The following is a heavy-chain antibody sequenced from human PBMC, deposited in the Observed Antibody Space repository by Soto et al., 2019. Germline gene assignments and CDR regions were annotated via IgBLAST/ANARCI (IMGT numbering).Heavy chain of an antibody. CDR3: ARPRIAAASKRFDP. CDR2: IIPIFGTA. CDR1: GGSFSSYA. J-gene: IGHJ5*02. D-gene: IGHD6-13*01. Sequence: GAPVKVSCKASGGSFSSYAISWVRQAPGQGLEWMGGIIPIFGTANYAQKFQGRVTVTADESTSTAYMELSSLRSEDTAVYYCARPRIAAASKRFDPWGQGTLVTVSS. V-gene: IGHV1-69*13.